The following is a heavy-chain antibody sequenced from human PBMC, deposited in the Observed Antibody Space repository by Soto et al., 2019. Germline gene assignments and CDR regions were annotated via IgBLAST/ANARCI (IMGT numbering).Heavy chain of an antibody. CDR2: ITPFKSDT. Sequence: SVKVSCKASGYTFTFRYLHWVRQAPGQALEGMGWITPFKSDTNYAQKFQDRVTITRDRSVSTAYMELSNLRSDDTAMYYCARSPFAGSDAFDIWXQGTMVTVS. CDR1: GYTFTFRY. V-gene: IGHV1-45*02. CDR3: ARSPFAGSDAFDI. D-gene: IGHD1-1*01. J-gene: IGHJ3*02.